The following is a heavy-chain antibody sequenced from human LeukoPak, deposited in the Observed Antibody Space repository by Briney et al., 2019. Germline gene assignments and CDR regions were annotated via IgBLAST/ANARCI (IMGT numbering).Heavy chain of an antibody. D-gene: IGHD6-19*01. CDR1: GYTFTGYY. J-gene: IGHJ4*02. CDR2: INTNTGNP. Sequence: ASVKVSCKASGYTFTGYYMHWVRQAPGQGLEWMGWINTNTGNPTYAQGFTGRFVFSLDTSVSTAYLQISSLKAEDTAVYYCARAAVAGITGPFDYWGQGTLVTVSS. V-gene: IGHV7-4-1*02. CDR3: ARAAVAGITGPFDY.